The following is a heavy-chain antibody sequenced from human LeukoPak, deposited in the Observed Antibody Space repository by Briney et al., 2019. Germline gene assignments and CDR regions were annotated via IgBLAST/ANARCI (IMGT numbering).Heavy chain of an antibody. Sequence: PGGSLRLSCAASGLTFSTYWMHWVRQVPGKGLVWVSRINSDGSTTTNADSVKGRFTISRDNAKNTLYLQMNSLRAEDTALYYCARVGGPGWYGYWGQGTLVTVSS. CDR1: GLTFSTYW. J-gene: IGHJ4*02. V-gene: IGHV3-74*03. CDR2: INSDGSTT. D-gene: IGHD6-19*01. CDR3: ARVGGPGWYGY.